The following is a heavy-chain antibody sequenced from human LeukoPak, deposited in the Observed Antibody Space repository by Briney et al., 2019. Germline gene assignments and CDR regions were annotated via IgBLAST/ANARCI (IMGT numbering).Heavy chain of an antibody. CDR1: GYTFTGYY. CDR2: INPNSGGT. CDR3: ARDGAIVATIRFDY. Sequence: ASVKVSCKASGYTFTGYYMHWVRQAPGQGLEWMGWINPNSGGTNYAQKFQGRVTMTRDTSISTAYMELSRLRSDDTAVYYCARDGAIVATIRFDYWGQGTLVTVSS. V-gene: IGHV1-2*02. D-gene: IGHD5-12*01. J-gene: IGHJ4*02.